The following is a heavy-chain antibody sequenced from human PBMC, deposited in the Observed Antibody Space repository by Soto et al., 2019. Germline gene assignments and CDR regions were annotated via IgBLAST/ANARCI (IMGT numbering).Heavy chain of an antibody. CDR2: ISWNSGSI. D-gene: IGHD3-16*02. CDR3: AKDPTKRLRSYRCPES. CDR1: GFTFDDYA. V-gene: IGHV3-9*01. Sequence: GGSLRLSCAASGFTFDDYAMHWVRQAPGKGLEWVSGISWNSGSIGYADSVKGRFTISRDNAKNSLYLQMNSLRAEDTALYYCAKDPTKRLRSYRCPESWGQGTLVTVSS. J-gene: IGHJ4*02.